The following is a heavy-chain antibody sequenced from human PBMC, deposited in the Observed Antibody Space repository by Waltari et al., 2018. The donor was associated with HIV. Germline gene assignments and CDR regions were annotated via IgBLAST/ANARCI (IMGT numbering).Heavy chain of an antibody. CDR3: AKGGYSSSWYGY. J-gene: IGHJ4*02. CDR1: GFTFSSYA. CDR2: ISGSGGST. V-gene: IGHV3-23*01. Sequence: EVQLLESGGGLVQPGGSLRLSCAASGFTFSSYAMSWVRQAPGKGMEWGSAISGSGGSTYYADSVKGRFTISRDNSKNTLYLQMNSLRAEDTAVYYCAKGGYSSSWYGYWGQGTLVTVSS. D-gene: IGHD6-13*01.